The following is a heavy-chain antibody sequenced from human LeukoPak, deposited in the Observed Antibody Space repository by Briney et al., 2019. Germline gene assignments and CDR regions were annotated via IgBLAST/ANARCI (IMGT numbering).Heavy chain of an antibody. V-gene: IGHV3-48*03. J-gene: IGHJ6*03. CDR3: ARVSWFGELAMDV. CDR1: GFTFSSYE. CDR2: ISSSGSTI. D-gene: IGHD3-10*01. Sequence: PGGSLRLSCAASGFTFSSYEMNWVRQAPGKGLEWVSYISSSGSTIYYADSVKGRFTISRDNAKNSLYLQMNSLRAEDTAVYYCARVSWFGELAMDVWGKGTTVTISS.